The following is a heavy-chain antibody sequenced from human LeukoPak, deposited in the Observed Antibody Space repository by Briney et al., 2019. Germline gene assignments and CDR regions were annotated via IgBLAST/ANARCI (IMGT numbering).Heavy chain of an antibody. D-gene: IGHD2-15*01. V-gene: IGHV4-28*03. CDR1: GYSISTSNW. J-gene: IGHJ6*02. Sequence: SETLSLTCAVSGYSISTSNWWGWIRQPPGKGLEWIGYXXYSGSTYYNPSLMSRVTMSVDTSKNQFSLKLSSVTAADTAVYYCAKEREYCSSGSCHYDLDVWGQGTTVTVSS. CDR3: AKEREYCSSGSCHYDLDV. CDR2: XXYSGST.